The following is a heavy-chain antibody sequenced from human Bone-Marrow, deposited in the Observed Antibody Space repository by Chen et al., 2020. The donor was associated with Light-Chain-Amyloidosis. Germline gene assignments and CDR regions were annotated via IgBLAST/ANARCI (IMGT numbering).Heavy chain of an antibody. V-gene: IGHV1-3*01. CDR1: GYIFTDYV. CDR2: INAGNGDT. CDR3: ARDYSGSRRVLYGLDV. D-gene: IGHD3-10*01. J-gene: IGHJ6*01. Sequence: QVQLVQSGAEVKKAGASVKVSCETSGYIFTDYVIHWVRQAPGQGLEWLGWINAGNGDTKYSQSLQGRATLTSDKSASSAYMELSSLRSEDTALYYCARDYSGSRRVLYGLDVWGQGTTVIVSS.